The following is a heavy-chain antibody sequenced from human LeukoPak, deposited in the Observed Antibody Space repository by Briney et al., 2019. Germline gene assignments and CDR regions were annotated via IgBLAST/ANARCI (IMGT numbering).Heavy chain of an antibody. CDR3: ARETLIGLGIDL. V-gene: IGHV3-23*01. CDR1: GFTFSSYA. CDR2: ISGSGGST. Sequence: GGSLRLSCAASGFTFSSYAMSWVRQAPGKGLEWVSAISGSGGSTYYADSVKGRFTISRDNSKNTLYLQMNSLRAEDTAVFYCARETLIGLGIDLWGQGTLVTVSS. J-gene: IGHJ5*02. D-gene: IGHD3/OR15-3a*01.